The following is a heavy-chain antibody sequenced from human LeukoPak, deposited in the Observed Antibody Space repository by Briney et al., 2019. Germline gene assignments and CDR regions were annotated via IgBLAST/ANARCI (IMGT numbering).Heavy chain of an antibody. Sequence: GESLKISCKGSGYSFSTYWIAWVRQMPGKGLEWMGNIYPGDSDTRYGPSFQGQVTISADKSISTAYLQWSSLKASDTAIYYCARQGCSSSSCYTFDYWGQGTLVTVSS. CDR2: IYPGDSDT. J-gene: IGHJ4*02. V-gene: IGHV5-51*01. CDR3: ARQGCSSSSCYTFDY. D-gene: IGHD2-2*02. CDR1: GYSFSTYW.